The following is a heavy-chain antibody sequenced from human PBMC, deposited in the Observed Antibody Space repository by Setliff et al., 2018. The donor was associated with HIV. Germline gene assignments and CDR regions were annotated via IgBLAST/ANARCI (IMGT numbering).Heavy chain of an antibody. D-gene: IGHD3-3*01. J-gene: IGHJ3*02. CDR2: INPSGGST. V-gene: IGHV1-46*01. Sequence: ASVKVSCKASGYPFTQYYIHWVRQAPGQGLEWMGIINPSGGSTGYAQKFQGRVTVTSDTSTSTLHMELSSLRSDDTAVYYCARDLGSITLFGVVIQGAFDIWGQGTMVTVSS. CDR3: ARDLGSITLFGVVIQGAFDI. CDR1: GYPFTQYY.